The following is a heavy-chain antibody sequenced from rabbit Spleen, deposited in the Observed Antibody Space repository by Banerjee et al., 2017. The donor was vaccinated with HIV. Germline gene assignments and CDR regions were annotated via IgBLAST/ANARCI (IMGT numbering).Heavy chain of an antibody. J-gene: IGHJ4*01. D-gene: IGHD6-1*01. CDR3: ARGPPYAGYAGYGYVYLNL. CDR1: GFSFSDRDV. Sequence: QSLEESGGGLVKPGGSLTLTCKASGFSFSDRDVMCWVRQAPGKGLQWIACINTVTGKAVYASWAKGRFTFSKTSSTTVTLHVTSLTAADTATYFCARGPPYAGYAGYGYVYLNLWGQGTLVTVS. CDR2: INTVTGKA. V-gene: IGHV1S40*01.